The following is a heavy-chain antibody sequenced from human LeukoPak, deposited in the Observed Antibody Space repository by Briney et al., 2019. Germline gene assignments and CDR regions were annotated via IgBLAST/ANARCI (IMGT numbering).Heavy chain of an antibody. CDR1: GLTFSSYS. V-gene: IGHV3-21*01. D-gene: IGHD5-12*01. J-gene: IGHJ4*02. CDR2: LSSRSSFI. CDR3: VRDWGYTGNFEF. Sequence: GGSLRLSRAASGLTFSSYSINWVRQAPGKGREWVSSLSSRSSFISYADSVKGRFTISRDNAKNSVFLQMNSLRAEDTAVYYCVRDWGYTGNFEFWGQGTLVTVSS.